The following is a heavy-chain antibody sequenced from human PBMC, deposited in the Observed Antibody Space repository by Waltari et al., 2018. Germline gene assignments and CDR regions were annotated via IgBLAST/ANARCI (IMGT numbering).Heavy chain of an antibody. J-gene: IGHJ2*01. D-gene: IGHD1-26*01. CDR2: IYHSGTT. CDR3: ARGSFDSDSYFDV. CDR1: GYPISSGYY. V-gene: IGHV4-38-2*01. Sequence: QVQLQESGPGLGKPSETLSLTCAVSGYPISSGYYWGWIRQPPGKGLEWMCSIYHSGTTYYSPSLKSRVTISVDTSKNQFSLKVTSLTAADTAIYYCARGSFDSDSYFDVWGRGTLVTVSS.